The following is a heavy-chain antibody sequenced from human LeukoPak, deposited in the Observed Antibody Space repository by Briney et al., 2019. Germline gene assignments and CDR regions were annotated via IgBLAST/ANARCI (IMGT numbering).Heavy chain of an antibody. CDR1: GYTFTNYV. D-gene: IGHD1-26*01. J-gene: IGHJ4*02. CDR2: IRAYNGNT. CDR3: ARELVATNGLDY. Sequence: ASVKVSCKASGYTFTNYVITWVRQAPGQGLEWMGWIRAYNGNTNYAQKLQGRVTMTTDTSTSTAYMELGSLRSDDTAVNYCARELVATNGLDYWGQGTLVTVSS. V-gene: IGHV1-18*01.